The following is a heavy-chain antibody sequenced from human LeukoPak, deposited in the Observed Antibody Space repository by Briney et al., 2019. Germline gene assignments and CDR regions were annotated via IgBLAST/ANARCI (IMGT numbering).Heavy chain of an antibody. CDR3: ARVDYGDYVFDY. J-gene: IGHJ4*02. CDR1: GGSISSYY. Sequence: SETLSLTCTVSGGSISSYYWSWXRQPPGKXLEWLGYIYYSGSTNYNPSLKSRVTISVDTSKNQFSLKLSSVTAADTAVYYCARVDYGDYVFDYWGQGTLVTVSS. D-gene: IGHD4-17*01. V-gene: IGHV4-59*01. CDR2: IYYSGST.